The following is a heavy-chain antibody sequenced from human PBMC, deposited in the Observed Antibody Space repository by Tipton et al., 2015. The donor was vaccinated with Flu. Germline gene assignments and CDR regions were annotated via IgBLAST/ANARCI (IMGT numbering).Heavy chain of an antibody. CDR1: GGSISSGGYY. D-gene: IGHD3-22*01. Sequence: TLSLTCTVSGGSISSGGYYWSWIRQHPGKGLEWIGYIYYSGSTYYNPSLKSRVTISVDTSKNQFSLKLSSVTAADTAVYYCARDQGGYYDSSGYYEESGGMDVWGQGTTVTVSS. CDR2: IYYSGST. V-gene: IGHV4-31*03. CDR3: ARDQGGYYDSSGYYEESGGMDV. J-gene: IGHJ6*02.